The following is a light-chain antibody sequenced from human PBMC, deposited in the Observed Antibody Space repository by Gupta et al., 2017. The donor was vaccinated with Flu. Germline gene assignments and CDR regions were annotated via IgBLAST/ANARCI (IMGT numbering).Light chain of an antibody. Sequence: QPALTQPPSASGTPGQRVTFSCSGSSSNIGSYTVDWYQQLPGTAPKLLIYDFSQRPSGVPDRFSGSKSGTSASLAISGLQSEDEADYYCAVWDDSLSGHYVFGSGTKVTVL. CDR3: AVWDDSLSGHYV. J-gene: IGLJ1*01. CDR2: DFS. CDR1: SSNIGSYT. V-gene: IGLV1-44*01.